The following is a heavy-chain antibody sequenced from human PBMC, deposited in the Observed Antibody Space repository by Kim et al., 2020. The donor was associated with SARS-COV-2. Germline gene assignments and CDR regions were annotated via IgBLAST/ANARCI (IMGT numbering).Heavy chain of an antibody. CDR3: ASKGSYYDFWSGYLGPPDY. CDR2: INAGNGNT. Sequence: ASVKVSCKASGYTFTSYAMHWVRQAHGQRLEWMGWINAGNGNTKYSQKFQGRVTITRDTSASTAYMELSSLRSEDTAVYYCASKGSYYDFWSGYLGPPDYWGQGTLVTVSS. V-gene: IGHV1-3*01. CDR1: GYTFTSYA. D-gene: IGHD3-3*01. J-gene: IGHJ4*02.